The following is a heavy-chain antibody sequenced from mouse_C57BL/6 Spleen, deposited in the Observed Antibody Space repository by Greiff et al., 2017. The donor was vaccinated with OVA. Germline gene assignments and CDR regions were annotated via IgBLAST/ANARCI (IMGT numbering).Heavy chain of an antibody. Sequence: QVQLQQPGAELVRPGSSVKLSCKASGYTFTSYWMHWVKQRPIQGLEWIGNIDPSDSETHYNQKFKDKATFTVDKSSSTAYMQLSSLTSEDSAVYYCERWGYGTWFAYWGKGTLVTVSA. J-gene: IGHJ3*01. D-gene: IGHD3-1*01. CDR3: ERWGYGTWFAY. V-gene: IGHV1-52*01. CDR1: GYTFTSYW. CDR2: IDPSDSET.